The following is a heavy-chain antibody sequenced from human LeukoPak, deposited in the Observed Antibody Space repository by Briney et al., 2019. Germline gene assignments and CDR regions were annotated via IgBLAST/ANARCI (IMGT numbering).Heavy chain of an antibody. CDR3: ARCIAATGTLDY. CDR1: GFSLSTNGMS. Sequence: SGPTLVNPTQTLTLTCTFSGFSLSTNGMSVTWVRQPPGKALEWLARIDWDDDKHYSASLKTRLTISKDTSKNQVVLTMTNMDPVDTATYFCARCIAATGTLDYWGQGALVTVSS. J-gene: IGHJ4*02. V-gene: IGHV2-70*19. D-gene: IGHD6-13*01. CDR2: IDWDDDK.